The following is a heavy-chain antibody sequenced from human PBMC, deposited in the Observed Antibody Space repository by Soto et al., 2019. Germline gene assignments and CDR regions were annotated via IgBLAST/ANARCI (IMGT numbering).Heavy chain of an antibody. Sequence: EVQLLESGGGLVQPGGSLRLSCAASAFTFSNYAMNWVRQAPGEGLEWISAIRGSGGSTYYADSVKGRFTISSDNSKNTLYLQMNSLRAEDTAVYYCAKAPTATFLSGPHYFDYWGQGTLVTVSS. D-gene: IGHD3-3*02. V-gene: IGHV3-23*01. CDR3: AKAPTATFLSGPHYFDY. CDR1: AFTFSNYA. CDR2: IRGSGGST. J-gene: IGHJ4*02.